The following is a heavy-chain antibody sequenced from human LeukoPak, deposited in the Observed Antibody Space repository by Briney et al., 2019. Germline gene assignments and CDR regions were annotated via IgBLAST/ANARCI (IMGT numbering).Heavy chain of an antibody. CDR2: ISYDGSNK. CDR3: ATSQFTVRYYFDY. V-gene: IGHV3-30-3*01. Sequence: GRSLRLSCAASGFTFSSYAMHWVRQAPGKGLEWVAVISYDGSNKYYAGSVKGRFTISRDNSKNTLYLQMNSLRAEDTAVYYCATSQFTVRYYFDYWGQGTLVTVSS. D-gene: IGHD4-17*01. J-gene: IGHJ4*02. CDR1: GFTFSSYA.